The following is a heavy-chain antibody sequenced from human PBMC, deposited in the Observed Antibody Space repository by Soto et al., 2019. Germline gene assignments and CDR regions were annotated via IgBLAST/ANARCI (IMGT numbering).Heavy chain of an antibody. V-gene: IGHV1-18*01. J-gene: IGHJ4*02. D-gene: IGHD5-18*01. CDR3: AIGHSYGQFDS. CDR2: ISAYNGNT. CDR1: GYTFTSYG. Sequence: ASVKVSCKASGYTFTSYGISWVRQAPGQGLEWMGCISAYNGNTNYAQKFEDRVTMISDEYTSTAYMDLAGLRSDDTAVYYCAIGHSYGQFDSGGQGTLVTVSS.